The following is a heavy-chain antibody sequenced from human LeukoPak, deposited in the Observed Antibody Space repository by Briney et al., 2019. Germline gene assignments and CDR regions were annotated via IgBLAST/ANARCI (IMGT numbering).Heavy chain of an antibody. J-gene: IGHJ4*02. Sequence: GASVKVSCKASGYTFTGYYMHWVRQAPGQGREWMGWINPNSGGTNYAQKFQGRVTMTRDTSISTAYMELSRLRADDTAVYYCARSKRDMVRGVIDYWGQGTLVTVSS. V-gene: IGHV1-2*02. D-gene: IGHD3-10*01. CDR2: INPNSGGT. CDR3: ARSKRDMVRGVIDY. CDR1: GYTFTGYY.